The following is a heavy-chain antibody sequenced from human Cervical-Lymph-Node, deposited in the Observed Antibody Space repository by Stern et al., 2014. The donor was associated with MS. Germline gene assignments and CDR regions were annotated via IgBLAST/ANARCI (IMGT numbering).Heavy chain of an antibody. Sequence: VHLVESGAEVKMPGTSVTVSCKTSGYIFTGYYMHWVRQAPGQGLEWKGWINPDSGYPNYAQKFRGRVTMTTDTSLSTAYMELSNVRPDDTAVFFCARDSAFGVTPGTHAFDLWGQGTIVTVSS. V-gene: IGHV1-2*02. D-gene: IGHD2-21*02. CDR1: GYIFTGYY. CDR2: INPDSGYP. J-gene: IGHJ3*01. CDR3: ARDSAFGVTPGTHAFDL.